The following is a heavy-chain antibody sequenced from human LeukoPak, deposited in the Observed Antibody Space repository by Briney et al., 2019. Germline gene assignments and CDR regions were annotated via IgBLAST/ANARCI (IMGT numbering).Heavy chain of an antibody. CDR2: ISYDGSNK. Sequence: PGGSLRLSCAASGFSFSSYAMHWVRQAPGKGLEWVAVISYDGSNKYYADSVKGRFTISRDNSKNTLYLQMNSLRAEDTAVYYCARGYGDYRNWFDPWGQGTLVTVSS. V-gene: IGHV3-30-3*01. CDR3: ARGYGDYRNWFDP. J-gene: IGHJ5*02. CDR1: GFSFSSYA. D-gene: IGHD4-17*01.